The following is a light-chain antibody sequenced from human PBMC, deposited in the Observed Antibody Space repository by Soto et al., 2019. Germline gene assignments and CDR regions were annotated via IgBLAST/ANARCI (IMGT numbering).Light chain of an antibody. CDR1: SSNIGAGYD. CDR2: ANS. J-gene: IGLJ1*01. CDR3: QSHDNSLSGYV. V-gene: IGLV1-40*01. Sequence: QSVLTQPPSVSGAPGQRVTISCTGSSSNIGAGYDVHWYQQLPGTAPKLLIYANSNRPSGVPDRFSGSKSGTSASLAITGLQPEDETDYYCQSHDNSLSGYVFGPGTKLTVL.